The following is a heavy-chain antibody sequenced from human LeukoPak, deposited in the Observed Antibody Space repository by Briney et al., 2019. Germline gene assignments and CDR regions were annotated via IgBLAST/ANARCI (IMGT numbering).Heavy chain of an antibody. Sequence: TSETLSLTCTVSGGSISSSSYYWGWIRQPPGKGLEWIGEINHSGSTNYNPPLKSRVTISVDTSKNQFSLKLSSVTAADTAVYYCAREIPPPGWYIDYWGQGTLVTVSS. CDR3: AREIPPPGWYIDY. V-gene: IGHV4-39*07. J-gene: IGHJ4*02. D-gene: IGHD6-19*01. CDR1: GGSISSSSYY. CDR2: INHSGST.